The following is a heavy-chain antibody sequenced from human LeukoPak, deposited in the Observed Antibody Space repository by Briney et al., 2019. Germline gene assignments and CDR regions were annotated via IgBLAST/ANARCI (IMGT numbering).Heavy chain of an antibody. CDR3: ARAVPASDYYDSSGYFGY. CDR1: GYTFTSYY. V-gene: IGHV1-46*01. Sequence: GASVKVSRKASGYTFTSYYMHWVRQAPGQGLEWMGIINPSGGSTSYAQKFQGRVTMTRDTSTSTVYMELSSLRSEDTAVYYCARAVPASDYYDSSGYFGYWGQGTLVTVSS. J-gene: IGHJ4*02. D-gene: IGHD3-22*01. CDR2: INPSGGST.